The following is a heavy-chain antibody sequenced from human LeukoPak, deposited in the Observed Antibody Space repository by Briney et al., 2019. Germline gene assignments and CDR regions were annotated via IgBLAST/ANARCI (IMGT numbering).Heavy chain of an antibody. D-gene: IGHD4-23*01. CDR1: GYTFTSYG. CDR2: ISSYNDKT. CDR3: ATSHMNSPRTLAFDF. Sequence: ASVKVSCKASGYTFTSYGISWVRQAPGQGLEWMGWISSYNDKTNYVQKFQGRVSMTTDTSTSTAYMELRSLRSDDTAVYYCATSHMNSPRTLAFDFWGQGTLVTVSS. V-gene: IGHV1-18*01. J-gene: IGHJ4*02.